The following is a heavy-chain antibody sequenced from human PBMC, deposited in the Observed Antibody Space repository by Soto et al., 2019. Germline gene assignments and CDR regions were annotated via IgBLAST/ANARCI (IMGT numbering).Heavy chain of an antibody. J-gene: IGHJ4*02. CDR2: LSGGGSTT. V-gene: IGHV3-23*01. CDR3: AKGPEYDILTGCDY. CDR1: GFTFSLSA. Sequence: EVQLLGSGGGFVQPGESLRLSCAASGFTFSLSAMSWVRQAPGRGLDWVSSLSGGGSTTDYADSVKCRFTISRDNSKNTVHLQMNSLRAEDTAVYYCAKGPEYDILTGCDYWGQGALVTVSS. D-gene: IGHD3-9*01.